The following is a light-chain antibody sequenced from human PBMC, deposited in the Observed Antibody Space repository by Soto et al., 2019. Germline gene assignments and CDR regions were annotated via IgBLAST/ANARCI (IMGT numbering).Light chain of an antibody. CDR1: SSDVGGYNY. CDR3: CSFSGGPYV. CDR2: DVS. Sequence: QSALTQPRSVSGSPGQSVTISCTGTSSDVGGYNYVSWYQQHPGKAPKLMISDVSKRSSGVPDRFSGSKSGNTASLTISGLQAEDEAHYYCCSFSGGPYVFGTGTKVTVL. J-gene: IGLJ1*01. V-gene: IGLV2-11*01.